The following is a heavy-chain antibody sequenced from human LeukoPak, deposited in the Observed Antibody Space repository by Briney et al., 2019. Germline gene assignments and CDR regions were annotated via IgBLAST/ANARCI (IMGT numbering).Heavy chain of an antibody. CDR3: ARDSLELQNFDY. V-gene: IGHV3-21*01. J-gene: IGHJ4*02. D-gene: IGHD1-7*01. CDR1: GFTFSSYS. Sequence: PGGSLRLSCAASGFTFSSYSMNWVRQAPGKGLEWVSSISSSSSYIYYADSVKGRFTISRDNAKNSLYLQMNSLRAEDTAVYYCARDSLELQNFDYWGQGTLVTVSS. CDR2: ISSSSSYI.